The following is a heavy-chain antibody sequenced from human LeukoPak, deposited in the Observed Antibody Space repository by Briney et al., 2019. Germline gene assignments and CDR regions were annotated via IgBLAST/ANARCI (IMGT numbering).Heavy chain of an antibody. Sequence: PGGSLRLSCAASGFTFSSYGMSWVRQAPGKGLEWVSAISGSGGSTYYADSVKGRFTISRDNSKNTLYLQMNSLRAEDTAVYYCAREEGQYSGYRFDYWGQGTLVTVSS. J-gene: IGHJ4*02. D-gene: IGHD5-12*01. CDR3: AREEGQYSGYRFDY. V-gene: IGHV3-23*01. CDR2: ISGSGGST. CDR1: GFTFSSYG.